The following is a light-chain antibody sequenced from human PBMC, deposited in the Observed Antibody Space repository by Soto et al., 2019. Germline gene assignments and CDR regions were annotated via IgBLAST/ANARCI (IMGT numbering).Light chain of an antibody. CDR3: QQYDHLPLT. Sequence: DIQMTQSPSSLSASGGDRVTITCQASQDISKYLNWYQQKPGKAPKLLIYEASNLKTGVPSRFSGSGSGTDFTFTISSLQPEDIATYYCQQYDHLPLTFGGGTKVEIK. V-gene: IGKV1-33*01. CDR1: QDISKY. CDR2: EAS. J-gene: IGKJ4*01.